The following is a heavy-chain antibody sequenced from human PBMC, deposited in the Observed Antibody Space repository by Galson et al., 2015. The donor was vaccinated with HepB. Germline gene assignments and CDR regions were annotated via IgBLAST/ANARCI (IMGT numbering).Heavy chain of an antibody. D-gene: IGHD3-22*01. Sequence: SETLSLTCAVYGGSFSGYYWSWICQPPGKGLEWIGEINHSGSANYNPSLKSRVTISVDTSKNQFSLKLGSVTAADTAVYYCARAYDSSGYYYYGMDVWGQGTTVTVSS. V-gene: IGHV4-34*01. CDR1: GGSFSGYY. CDR2: INHSGSA. CDR3: ARAYDSSGYYYYGMDV. J-gene: IGHJ6*02.